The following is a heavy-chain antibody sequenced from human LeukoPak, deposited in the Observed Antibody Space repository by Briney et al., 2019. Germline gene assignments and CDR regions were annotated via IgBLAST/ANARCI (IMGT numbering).Heavy chain of an antibody. J-gene: IGHJ4*02. Sequence: GASVKVSCKVSGHTLSKLSMHWLRQAPGKGREWMGGFEPEDGKIISAQKFLGRVTMTEGTSTDKAYMELTRLTSADTAVYYCAASSPYNWKAHDYWGQGTLLIVSS. CDR3: AASSPYNWKAHDY. CDR1: GHTLSKLS. D-gene: IGHD1-20*01. CDR2: FEPEDGKI. V-gene: IGHV1-24*01.